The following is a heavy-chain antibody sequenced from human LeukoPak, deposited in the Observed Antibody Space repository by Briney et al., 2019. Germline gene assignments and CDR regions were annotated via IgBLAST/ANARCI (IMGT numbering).Heavy chain of an antibody. Sequence: SETLSLTCAVYGGSFSGYYWSWIRQPPGKGLEWIGEINHSGSTNYNPSLKSRVTISVDTSKNQFSLKLSSVTAADTAVYYCARAPNIRYSYGPGRWFDPWGQGTLVTVSS. CDR2: INHSGST. J-gene: IGHJ5*02. CDR1: GGSFSGYY. D-gene: IGHD5-18*01. V-gene: IGHV4-34*01. CDR3: ARAPNIRYSYGPGRWFDP.